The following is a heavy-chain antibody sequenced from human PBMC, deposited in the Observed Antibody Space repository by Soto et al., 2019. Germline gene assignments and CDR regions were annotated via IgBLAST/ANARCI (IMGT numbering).Heavy chain of an antibody. D-gene: IGHD4-17*01. Sequence: QVQLQESGPGLVKPSQTLSLTCTVFGGSVSSGDDYWSWIRQPPGKGLEWIGSVSYSGETDYNPSHKNPISLFFDPAMNPFSLRVSSVTDADTAVYYWARARSGEYVTDLGQGTLVTVSS. CDR3: ARARSGEYVTD. J-gene: IGHJ1*01. V-gene: IGHV4-30-4*01. CDR1: GGSVSSGDDY. CDR2: VSYSGET.